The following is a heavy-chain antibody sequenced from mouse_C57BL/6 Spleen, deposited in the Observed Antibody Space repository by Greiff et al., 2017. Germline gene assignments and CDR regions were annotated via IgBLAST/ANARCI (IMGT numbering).Heavy chain of an antibody. CDR2: IHPNSGST. D-gene: IGHD3-1*01. CDR1: GYTFTSYW. Sequence: QVQLKQSGAELVKPGASVKLSCKASGYTFTSYWMHWVKQRPGQGLEWIGMIHPNSGSTNYNEKFKSKATLTVDKSSSTAYMQLSSLTSEDSAVYYCARVGGSYYAMDYWGQGTSVTVSS. V-gene: IGHV1-64*01. CDR3: ARVGGSYYAMDY. J-gene: IGHJ4*01.